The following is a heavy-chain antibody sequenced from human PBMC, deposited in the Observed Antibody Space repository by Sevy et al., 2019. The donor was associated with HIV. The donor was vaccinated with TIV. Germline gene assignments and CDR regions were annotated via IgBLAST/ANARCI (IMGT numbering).Heavy chain of an antibody. CDR2: ISGSGDIT. J-gene: IGHJ4*02. Sequence: GGSLRLSCAASGFTFSSYAMSWVRQAPGKGLEWVSAISGSGDITYYEQSVKGRFTISRDNSKNTLSLQMNSLRAEDTAIYFCAKTDRISALGQFDYWGQGTLVTVSS. V-gene: IGHV3-23*01. D-gene: IGHD6-13*01. CDR3: AKTDRISALGQFDY. CDR1: GFTFSSYA.